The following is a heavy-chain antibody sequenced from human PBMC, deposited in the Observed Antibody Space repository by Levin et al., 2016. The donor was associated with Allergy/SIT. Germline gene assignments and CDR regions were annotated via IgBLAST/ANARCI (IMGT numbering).Heavy chain of an antibody. V-gene: IGHV4-59*01. Sequence: RQAPGKGLEWIGYIYYSGSTNYNPSLKSRVTISVDTSKNQFSLKLSSVTAADTAVYYCAGDIVVVTATFGDDAFDIWGQGTMVTVSS. CDR3: AGDIVVVTATFGDDAFDI. J-gene: IGHJ3*02. CDR2: IYYSGST. D-gene: IGHD2-21*02.